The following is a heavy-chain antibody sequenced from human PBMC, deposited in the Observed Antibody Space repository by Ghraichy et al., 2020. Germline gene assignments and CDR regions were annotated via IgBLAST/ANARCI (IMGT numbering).Heavy chain of an antibody. CDR2: IYYSGST. J-gene: IGHJ4*02. CDR1: GGSISSYY. D-gene: IGHD6-13*01. CDR3: ARAESTLAAAGLLDY. Sequence: SETLSLTCTVSGGSISSYYWSWIRQPPGKGLEWIGYIYYSGSTNYNPSLKSRVTISVDTSKNQFSLKLSSVTAADTAVYYCARAESTLAAAGLLDYWGQGTLVTVSS. V-gene: IGHV4-59*01.